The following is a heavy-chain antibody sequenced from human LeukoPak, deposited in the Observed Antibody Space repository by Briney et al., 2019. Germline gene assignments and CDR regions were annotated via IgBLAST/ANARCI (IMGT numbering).Heavy chain of an antibody. Sequence: PSETLSLTCTVSGGSISSSSYYWGWIRQPPRKGLEWIGSIYYSGSTYYNPSLKSRVTISVDTSKNQFSLKLSSVTAADTAVYYCARLVGAPPDVWGKGTTVTVSS. V-gene: IGHV4-39*01. CDR2: IYYSGST. CDR3: ARLVGAPPDV. J-gene: IGHJ6*04. D-gene: IGHD1-26*01. CDR1: GGSISSSSYY.